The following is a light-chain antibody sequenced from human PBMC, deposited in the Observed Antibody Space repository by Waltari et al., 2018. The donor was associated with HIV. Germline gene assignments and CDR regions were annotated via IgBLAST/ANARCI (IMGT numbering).Light chain of an antibody. CDR3: ATWDDSLNGYV. CDR1: SSNIGSNT. V-gene: IGLV1-44*01. Sequence: QSVLTQPPSASGTPGQRVTISCSGSSSNIGSNTVNWYQQLPGTAPKVRIYSNNQRPSGVPDRLSGSKSGTSASLAISGLQSDDEADYYCATWDDSLNGYVFGTGTKVTVL. CDR2: SNN. J-gene: IGLJ1*01.